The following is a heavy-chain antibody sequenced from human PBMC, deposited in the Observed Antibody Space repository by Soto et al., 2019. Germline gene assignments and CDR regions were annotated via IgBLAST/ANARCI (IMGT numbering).Heavy chain of an antibody. CDR2: VYHGGNT. J-gene: IGHJ6*02. CDR1: GGSISTGDYY. V-gene: IGHV4-30-4*01. Sequence: PSETLSLTCTVSGGSISTGDYYWSWIRQPPGKGLEWIGFVYHGGNTDYNPSLKSRLSMSLDTSKNQFSLRLSSVTAADTAVYYCAREVGYYYYDMDVWGQGTPVTVSS. D-gene: IGHD1-26*01. CDR3: AREVGYYYYDMDV.